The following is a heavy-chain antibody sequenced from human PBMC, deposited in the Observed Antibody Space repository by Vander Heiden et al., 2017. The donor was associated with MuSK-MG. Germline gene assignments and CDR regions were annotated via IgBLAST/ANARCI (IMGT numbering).Heavy chain of an antibody. CDR1: GFTFSNSS. D-gene: IGHD3-16*01. J-gene: IGHJ3*02. CDR3: TTWGSDALDI. Sequence: EMPPVESGGGLVKPGGSLRLSCAASGFTFSNSSMNWGRQAPGKGLEWVSSISSTSSYIYYADSMKGRFTISRDNAKNSLYLQMNSLRAEDTALYYCTTWGSDALDIWGQGTMVTVSS. CDR2: ISSTSSYI. V-gene: IGHV3-21*01.